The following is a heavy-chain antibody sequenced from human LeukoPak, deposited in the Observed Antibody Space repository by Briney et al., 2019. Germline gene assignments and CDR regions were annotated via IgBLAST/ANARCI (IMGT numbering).Heavy chain of an antibody. CDR1: GFTFSRYW. CDR3: AREWGSYYDFWSGYYEDY. Sequence: GGSLRLSCAASGFTFSRYWMSWVRQAPGKGLEWVANIKEDGSDKYYVDSVKGRFTISRDNAKNSLYLQMNSLRAEDTAVYYCAREWGSYYDFWSGYYEDYWGQGTLVTVSS. D-gene: IGHD3-3*01. J-gene: IGHJ4*02. V-gene: IGHV3-7*01. CDR2: IKEDGSDK.